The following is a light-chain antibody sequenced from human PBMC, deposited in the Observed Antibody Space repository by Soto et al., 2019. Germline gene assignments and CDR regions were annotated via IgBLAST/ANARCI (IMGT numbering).Light chain of an antibody. V-gene: IGKV3-15*01. CDR1: QSVSSN. Sequence: EMVMTQSPVTLSVSPGERVTLSCRASQSVSSNLAWYQQRPGQAPRLLMDDAYTRATGIPARFSGSGSGTEFTLTITSLQSEDSAVYYCQQYNFWPRTFGQGTKVDIK. CDR3: QQYNFWPRT. J-gene: IGKJ1*01. CDR2: DAY.